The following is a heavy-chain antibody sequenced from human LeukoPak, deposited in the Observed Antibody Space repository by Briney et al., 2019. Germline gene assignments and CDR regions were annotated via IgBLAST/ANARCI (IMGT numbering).Heavy chain of an antibody. V-gene: IGHV1-18*01. CDR2: ISTYNGNT. CDR3: ARDRSMVLGESGY. J-gene: IGHJ4*02. CDR1: GYTFTSYG. Sequence: ASVTVSCKASGYTFTSYGITWVRQAPGQGLEWMGWISTYNGNTNYAQNLQDRLTMTTDASTSTTYMELRSLRSDDTAVNYCARDRSMVLGESGYWGQGTLVTVSS. D-gene: IGHD3-10*01.